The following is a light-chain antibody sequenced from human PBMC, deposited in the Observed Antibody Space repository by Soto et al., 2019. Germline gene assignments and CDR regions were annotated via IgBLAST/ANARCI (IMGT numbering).Light chain of an antibody. J-gene: IGLJ1*01. V-gene: IGLV2-14*01. CDR1: SSDVGGYNF. CDR3: SSYTSSTPLGYV. CDR2: EVS. Sequence: QSVLTQPASVSGSPGQSITISCTGTSSDVGGYNFVSWYQQHPGKAPKLMIYEVSNRPSGVSNRFSGSKSGNTASLTISGLHAEDEADYYCSSYTSSTPLGYVFGTGTQLTVL.